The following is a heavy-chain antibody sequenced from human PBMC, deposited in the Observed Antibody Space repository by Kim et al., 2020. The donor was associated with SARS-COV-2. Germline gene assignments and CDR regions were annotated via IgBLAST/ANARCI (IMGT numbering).Heavy chain of an antibody. D-gene: IGHD5-12*01. Sequence: TSQNPPIKGRVTISVDTYKNQFSLNLSSVTAADTAVYYCARDSGYDQFDYWGPGTLVTVSS. V-gene: IGHV4-39*01. CDR2: T. J-gene: IGHJ4*02. CDR3: ARDSGYDQFDY.